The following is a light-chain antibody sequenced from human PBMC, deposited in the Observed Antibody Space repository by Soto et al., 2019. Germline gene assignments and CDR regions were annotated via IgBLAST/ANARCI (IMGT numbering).Light chain of an antibody. J-gene: IGLJ1*01. CDR3: SSYISSSTRV. CDR2: DVS. CDR1: SSDVGGYNY. Sequence: SALTQPASVSASPGQSITISRTGTSSDVGGYNYASWYQRHPGKAPKLMIYDVSNRPSGVSNRFSGSKSGNTASLTISGLQAEDEADYYCSSYISSSTRVFGTGTKVTVL. V-gene: IGLV2-14*01.